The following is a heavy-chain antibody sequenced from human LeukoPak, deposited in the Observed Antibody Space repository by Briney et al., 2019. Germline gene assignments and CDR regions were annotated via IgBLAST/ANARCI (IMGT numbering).Heavy chain of an antibody. V-gene: IGHV3-30*02. Sequence: PGGSLRLSCAASGFTFSTYGMHWVRQAPGKGLEWVALIRYDGSDKYYLDSVKGRFTISRDNSKNTLYLQMNSLRAEDTAVYYCAKDLSRTGYSSSWYYYYYMDVWGKGTTVTISS. D-gene: IGHD6-13*01. J-gene: IGHJ6*03. CDR2: IRYDGSDK. CDR3: AKDLSRTGYSSSWYYYYYMDV. CDR1: GFTFSTYG.